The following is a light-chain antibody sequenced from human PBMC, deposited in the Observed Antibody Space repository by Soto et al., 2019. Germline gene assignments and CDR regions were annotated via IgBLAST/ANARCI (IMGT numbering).Light chain of an antibody. CDR2: DAS. Sequence: EIVMTQSPATLSVSPGERATLSCRASQTITNNLAWYQQKPGQAPRLLIYDASTRATGVPARFSGSGSGTEFTLTISSLQSEDFALYYGQQYNNWPPATLGQGTKVEIK. J-gene: IGKJ1*01. CDR1: QTITNN. V-gene: IGKV3-15*01. CDR3: QQYNNWPPAT.